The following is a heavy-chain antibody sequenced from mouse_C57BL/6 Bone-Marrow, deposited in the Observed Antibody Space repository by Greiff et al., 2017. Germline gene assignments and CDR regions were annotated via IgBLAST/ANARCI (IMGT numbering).Heavy chain of an antibody. V-gene: IGHV5-4*01. CDR3: ARDRGYYGSSLYWYFDV. D-gene: IGHD1-1*01. CDR1: GFTFSSYA. CDR2: ISDGGSYT. J-gene: IGHJ1*03. Sequence: EVMLVESGGGLVKPGGSLKLSCAASGFTFSSYAMSWVRQTPEKRLEWVATISDGGSYTYYPDNVKGRFTISRDNAKNNLYLQMSHLKSEDTAMYYCARDRGYYGSSLYWYFDVWGTGTTVTVSS.